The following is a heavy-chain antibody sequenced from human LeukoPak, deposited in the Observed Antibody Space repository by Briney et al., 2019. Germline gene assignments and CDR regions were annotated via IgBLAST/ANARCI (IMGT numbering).Heavy chain of an antibody. CDR1: GFTFRSYW. CDR2: IKEDGSEK. V-gene: IGHV3-7*01. CDR3: AREGRSLYCSGGTCYSFNWFDP. J-gene: IGHJ5*02. Sequence: GGSLRLSCAASGFTFRSYWMNWVRQAPGKGLEWVANIKEDGSEKYYVDSVKGRFTISRDNAKNSLYLQMNSLRVKDTAVYYCAREGRSLYCSGGTCYSFNWFDPWGQGTLVTVSS. D-gene: IGHD2-15*01.